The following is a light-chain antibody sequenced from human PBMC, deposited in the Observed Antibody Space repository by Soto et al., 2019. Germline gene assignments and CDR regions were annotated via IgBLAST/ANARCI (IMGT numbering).Light chain of an antibody. CDR3: SSYTSSSTYV. J-gene: IGLJ1*01. Sequence: SALTQPASVPGSPGQSITISCTGTSSDVGAYNYVSRYQQHPGKAPKLMIYDVSNRPSGVSNRFSGSKSGNTASLTISGLQAEDEADYYCSSYTSSSTYVFGSGTKLTVL. CDR1: SSDVGAYNY. V-gene: IGLV2-14*03. CDR2: DVS.